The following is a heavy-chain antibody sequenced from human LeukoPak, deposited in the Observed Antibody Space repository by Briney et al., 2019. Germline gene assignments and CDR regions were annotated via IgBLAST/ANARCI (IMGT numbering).Heavy chain of an antibody. Sequence: PGGSLRLSCAASGFTFSFYEMNWVRLAPGKGLEWVAVVSYEGSIKYYADSVRGRFTVSRDNSKNTVYLQMNSLRGDDTAVYYCAKGSEFEYYDSSGYPEYWGQGTLVTVSS. CDR1: GFTFSFYE. D-gene: IGHD3-22*01. CDR3: AKGSEFEYYDSSGYPEY. J-gene: IGHJ4*02. V-gene: IGHV3-30*18. CDR2: VSYEGSIK.